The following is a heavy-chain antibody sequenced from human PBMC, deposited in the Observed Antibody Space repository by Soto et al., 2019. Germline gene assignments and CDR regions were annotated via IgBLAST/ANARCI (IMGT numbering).Heavy chain of an antibody. D-gene: IGHD2-8*01. J-gene: IGHJ4*02. CDR3: LNGAYY. CDR2: INRDSSII. CDR1: GFSFNSHY. V-gene: IGHV3-48*01. Sequence: EQLVESGGGLVQPGGSLRLSCAASGFSFNSHYMTWVRQPPGKGLEWVSSINRDSSIIYYADSVRGRFTISRDNAQNSLYLQMNRLSADVTAVYFCLNGAYYVGQGTLVTVSS.